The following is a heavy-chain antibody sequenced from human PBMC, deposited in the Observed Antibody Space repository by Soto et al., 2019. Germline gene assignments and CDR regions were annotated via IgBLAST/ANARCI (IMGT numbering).Heavy chain of an antibody. CDR1: GFTFSSYS. D-gene: IGHD2-15*01. CDR2: ISSSSSYI. Sequence: EVQLVESGGGLVKPGGSLRLSCAASGFTFSSYSMNWVRQAPGKGLEWVSSISSSSSYINYADSVKGRFTISRDNAKNSLYLQMNSLRAEDTAVYYCARDSGCSGGSCYSTEGTFDPWGQGTLVTVSS. V-gene: IGHV3-21*01. CDR3: ARDSGCSGGSCYSTEGTFDP. J-gene: IGHJ5*02.